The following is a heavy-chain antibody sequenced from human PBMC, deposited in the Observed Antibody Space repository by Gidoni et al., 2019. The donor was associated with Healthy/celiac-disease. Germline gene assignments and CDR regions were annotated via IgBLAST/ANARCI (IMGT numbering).Heavy chain of an antibody. D-gene: IGHD3-22*01. CDR2: ISSSSSYI. V-gene: IGHV3-21*01. CDR3: ARAGDSSGYYPHLDY. CDR1: GFPFSSYS. Sequence: EVQLVESGGGLVKPGGSLRLSCAASGFPFSSYSMNWVRQAPGKGLEWVSSISSSSSYIYYADSVKGRFTISRDNAKNSLYLQMNSLRAEDTAVYYCARAGDSSGYYPHLDYWGQGTLVTVSS. J-gene: IGHJ4*02.